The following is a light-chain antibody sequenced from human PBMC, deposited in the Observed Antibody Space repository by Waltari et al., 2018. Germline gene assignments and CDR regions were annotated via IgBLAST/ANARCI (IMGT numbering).Light chain of an antibody. J-gene: IGLJ3*02. Sequence: QLVLTQSPSPSASLGASVKLTCTLSSGHSTNIIAWLQQQPEKGPRFLMNVKSDGSHNKGVGIPDRFSGSSSGAERYLTISSLQSEDEADYYCQTGGHGTWVFGGGTRLTVL. CDR3: QTGGHGTWV. CDR1: SGHSTNI. V-gene: IGLV4-69*01. CDR2: VKSDGSH.